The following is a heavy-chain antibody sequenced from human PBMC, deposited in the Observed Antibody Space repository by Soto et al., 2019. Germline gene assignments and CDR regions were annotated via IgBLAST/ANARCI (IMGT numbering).Heavy chain of an antibody. CDR3: ARDPPTGSTLDWFDS. V-gene: IGHV3-21*01. J-gene: IGHJ5*01. CDR1: GFSFSSDS. CDR2: ISSSGSFM. Sequence: GGSLRLSCAASGFSFSSDSMGWVRQAPGKGLEWVSSISSSGSFMNYADSVKGRFTISRDNAKNSLYLQMTSLEDEDTAVYYCARDPPTGSTLDWFDSWGQGTLVTVSS. D-gene: IGHD1-7*01.